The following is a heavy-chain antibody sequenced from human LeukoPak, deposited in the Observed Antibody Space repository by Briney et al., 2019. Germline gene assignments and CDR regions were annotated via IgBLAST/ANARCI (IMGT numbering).Heavy chain of an antibody. CDR2: IYYSGST. CDR1: GGSISSSSYY. J-gene: IGHJ5*02. V-gene: IGHV4-39*07. CDR3: ARARRGIVVVPAAIRNNWFDP. D-gene: IGHD2-2*01. Sequence: SETLSLTCTVSGGSISSSSYYWGWIRQPPGKGLEWIGSIYYSGSTYYNPSLKRRVTISLDMSKNQFSLRLTSVTAADTAVYYCARARRGIVVVPAAIRNNWFDPWGQGTLVTVSS.